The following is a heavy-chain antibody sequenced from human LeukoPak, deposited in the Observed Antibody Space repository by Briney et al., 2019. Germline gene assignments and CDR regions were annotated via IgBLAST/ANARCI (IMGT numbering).Heavy chain of an antibody. D-gene: IGHD2-2*01. CDR3: ATRRCSSTRCYGFDP. CDR1: GYTLTELS. Sequence: ASVKVSCKVSGYTLTELSMHWVRQAPGKGLEWMGGFDPEDGETIYAQKFQGGVSMTEDTSTDTAYMELSSLRSEDTAVYYCATRRCSSTRCYGFDPWGQGTLVTVSS. V-gene: IGHV1-24*01. CDR2: FDPEDGET. J-gene: IGHJ5*02.